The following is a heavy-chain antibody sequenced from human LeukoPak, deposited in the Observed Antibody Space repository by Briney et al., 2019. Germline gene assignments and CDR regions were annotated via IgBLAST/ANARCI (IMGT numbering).Heavy chain of an antibody. CDR3: AKDGDYDILTGFHYFDY. D-gene: IGHD3-9*01. CDR1: GFTFSSYG. Sequence: PGGSLRLSCAASGFTFSSYGMHWVRQAPGKGLEWVAFIRYDGSNKYYADSVKGRFTISRDNSKNTLYLQMNSLRAEDTAAYYCAKDGDYDILTGFHYFDYWGQGTLVTVSS. V-gene: IGHV3-30*02. CDR2: IRYDGSNK. J-gene: IGHJ4*02.